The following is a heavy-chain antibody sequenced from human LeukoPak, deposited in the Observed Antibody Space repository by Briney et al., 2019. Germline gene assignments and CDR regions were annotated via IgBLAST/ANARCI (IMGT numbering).Heavy chain of an antibody. J-gene: IGHJ3*02. V-gene: IGHV4-39*01. CDR3: ARLPAATDI. CDR2: IYYSGST. Sequence: SETLSLTCTVSGGSIRSSTYYWGWIRQPPGKGLEWIASIYYSGSTYYNPSLKSRVTISVDTSKNQFSLKVSSVTAADTAVYYCARLPAATDIWGQGTMVTVSS. CDR1: GGSIRSSTYY.